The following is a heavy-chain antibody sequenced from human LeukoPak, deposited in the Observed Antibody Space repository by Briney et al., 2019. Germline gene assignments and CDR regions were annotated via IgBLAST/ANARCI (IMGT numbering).Heavy chain of an antibody. CDR1: GFAFSSFA. J-gene: IGHJ4*02. D-gene: IGHD1-26*01. Sequence: PGGSLRLSCAASGFAFSSFAMSWVRQAPGKGLEWVSSISGSGGSTYYADSVKGRFTISRDGSKSTLYVQMNSLRAEDTAVYYCAKGVGTNKGGYYFDYWGQGTPVTVSS. CDR3: AKGVGTNKGGYYFDY. CDR2: ISGSGGST. V-gene: IGHV3-23*01.